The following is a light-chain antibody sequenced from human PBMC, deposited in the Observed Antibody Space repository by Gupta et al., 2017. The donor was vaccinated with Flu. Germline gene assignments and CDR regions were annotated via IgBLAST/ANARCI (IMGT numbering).Light chain of an antibody. CDR2: QDA. CDR1: KFDTNY. V-gene: IGLV3-1*01. Sequence: SYALTQPPSVSVSPGQTGSITCSGDKFDTNYVSWYQQNPGQSPVLIVFQDAKRPCGIPARFSASTSDNTATLTIRGTQDLEEADYYCQSWDSSSGVVFGGGTKLTVL. J-gene: IGLJ2*01. CDR3: QSWDSSSGVV.